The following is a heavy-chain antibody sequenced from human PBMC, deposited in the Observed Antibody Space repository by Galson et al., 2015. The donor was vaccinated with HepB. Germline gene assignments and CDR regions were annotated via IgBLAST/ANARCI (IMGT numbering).Heavy chain of an antibody. CDR1: GLTFSSYA. CDR2: ISGSGGST. V-gene: IGHV3-23*01. D-gene: IGHD3-22*01. J-gene: IGHJ4*02. CDR3: AGYDSSGYPFDY. Sequence: SLRLSCAASGLTFSSYAMSWVRQAPGKGLEWVSAISGSGGSTYYADSVKGRFTISRDNSKNTLYLQMNSLRAEDTAVYYCAGYDSSGYPFDYWGQGTLVTVSS.